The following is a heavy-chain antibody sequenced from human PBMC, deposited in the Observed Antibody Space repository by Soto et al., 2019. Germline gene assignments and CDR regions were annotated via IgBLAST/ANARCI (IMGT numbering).Heavy chain of an antibody. CDR1: GGTFSSYA. D-gene: IGHD1-1*01. J-gene: IGHJ4*02. CDR2: IIPIFGTA. Sequence: GASVKVSCKASGGTFSSYAISWVRQAPGQGLEWMGGIIPIFGTANYAQKFQGRVTITADESTSTAYMELSSLRSEDTAVYYCARIRYNWNDGELGYWGQGTLVTVSS. CDR3: ARIRYNWNDGELGY. V-gene: IGHV1-69*13.